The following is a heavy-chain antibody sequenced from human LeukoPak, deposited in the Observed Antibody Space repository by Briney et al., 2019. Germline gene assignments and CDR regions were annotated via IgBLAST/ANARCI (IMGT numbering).Heavy chain of an antibody. D-gene: IGHD3-3*01. Sequence: ASVKVSCKASGYTFTSYYMHWVRQAPGQGLEWMGIINPSGGSTNYAQKFQGRVTMTRDTSISTAYMELSRLRSDDTAVYYCARSTIFGVVIIDGPFDYWGQGTLVTVSS. CDR3: ARSTIFGVVIIDGPFDY. V-gene: IGHV1-2*02. CDR2: INPSGGST. J-gene: IGHJ4*02. CDR1: GYTFTSYY.